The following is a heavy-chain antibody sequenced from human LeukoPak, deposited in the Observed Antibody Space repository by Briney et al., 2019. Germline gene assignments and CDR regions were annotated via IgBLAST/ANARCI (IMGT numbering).Heavy chain of an antibody. CDR3: ASGAAYYFDSSGYYYSYFAS. Sequence: ASVTVSCKASGHTFTGYYIHWVRQPPGQGLEWMGWINPNSDGTNYAQKLHGRVTKTRDTYISIAYQELSRIKPDDNAVYYRASGAAYYFDSSGYYYSYFASWGQGTLVTVSS. CDR1: GHTFTGYY. V-gene: IGHV1-2*02. D-gene: IGHD3-22*01. J-gene: IGHJ4*02. CDR2: INPNSDGT.